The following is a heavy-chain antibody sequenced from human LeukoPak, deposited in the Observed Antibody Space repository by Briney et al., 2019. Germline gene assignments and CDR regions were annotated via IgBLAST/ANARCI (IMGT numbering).Heavy chain of an antibody. J-gene: IGHJ2*01. D-gene: IGHD4-17*01. CDR2: IYTSGST. V-gene: IGHV4-4*07. CDR1: GGSISSYY. CDR3: AREDVNHDYGDYIRSYWYFDL. Sequence: TASETLSLTCTVSGGSISSYYWSWIRQPAGKGLEWIGRIYTSGSTNYNPSLKSRVTMSVDTSKNQFSLKLSSVTAADTAVYYCAREDVNHDYGDYIRSYWYFDLWGRGTLVTVSS.